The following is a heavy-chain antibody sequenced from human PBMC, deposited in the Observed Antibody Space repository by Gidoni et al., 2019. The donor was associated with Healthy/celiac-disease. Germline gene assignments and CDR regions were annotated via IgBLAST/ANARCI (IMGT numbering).Heavy chain of an antibody. V-gene: IGHV3-73*02. D-gene: IGHD1-7*01. Sequence: EVQLVESGGGLVQPGGSLKLSCAASGFTFSGSAMHWVRQASGKGLEWVGRSRSKANSYATAYAASVKGRFTISRDDSKNTAYLQMNSLKTEDTAVYYCTRFLEVITGTTGYYYGMDVWGQGTTVTVSS. CDR3: TRFLEVITGTTGYYYGMDV. J-gene: IGHJ6*02. CDR2: SRSKANSYAT. CDR1: GFTFSGSA.